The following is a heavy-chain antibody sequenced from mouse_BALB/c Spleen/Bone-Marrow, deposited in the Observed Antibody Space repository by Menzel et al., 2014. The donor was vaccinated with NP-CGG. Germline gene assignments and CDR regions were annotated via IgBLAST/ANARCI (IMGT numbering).Heavy chain of an antibody. CDR3: ARDYGYVDAMNY. CDR1: GYTFNDYY. CDR2: IYPGSGTT. V-gene: IGHV1-84*02. Sequence: QVQLQQSGPELVKPGALVKISCKASGYTFNDYYINWVKQKPGQGLEWIGWIYPGSGTTKYNENFKGKATLTVDTSSSTAYIQLSSLTSEDTAVYFCARDYGYVDAMNYWGQATSVTVSS. D-gene: IGHD1-2*01. J-gene: IGHJ4*01.